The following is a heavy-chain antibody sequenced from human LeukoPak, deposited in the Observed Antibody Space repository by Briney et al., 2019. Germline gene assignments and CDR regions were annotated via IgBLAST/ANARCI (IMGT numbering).Heavy chain of an antibody. J-gene: IGHJ5*02. CDR3: VTYSLAVAGADH. D-gene: IGHD6-19*01. Sequence: PGRSLRLSCAASGFTFSSYGMHWIRQAPGEGLEWVSHINSSGNAIHYADSVKGRFTISRDNAKNSLYLQMNSLRAEDTAVYYCVTYSLAVAGADHWGQGTLVTVSS. V-gene: IGHV3-48*04. CDR2: INSSGNAI. CDR1: GFTFSSYG.